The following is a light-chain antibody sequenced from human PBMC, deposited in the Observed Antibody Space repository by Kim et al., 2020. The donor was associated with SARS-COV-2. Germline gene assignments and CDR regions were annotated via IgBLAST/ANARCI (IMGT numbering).Light chain of an antibody. CDR3: SSYTSSITLV. Sequence: GHAITDSATGNVSDVSGNNYVSWYQQHPDRAPNLMIYDVTKRPSGVSNRFSGSKSGNTASLTISGLQAEDESDYYCSSYTSSITLVFGGGTQLTVL. J-gene: IGLJ2*01. V-gene: IGLV2-14*04. CDR1: VSDVSGNNY. CDR2: DVT.